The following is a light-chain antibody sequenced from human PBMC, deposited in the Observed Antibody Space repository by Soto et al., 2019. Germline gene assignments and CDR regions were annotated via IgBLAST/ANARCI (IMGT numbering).Light chain of an antibody. CDR1: QSVSSSD. J-gene: IGKJ2*01. V-gene: IGKV3D-20*01. CDR3: QPYGSSPYT. Sequence: EIVLTQSPATLSLSPGERATLSCGASQSVSSSDLAWYQQKPGLAPRLLIYDASSRATDIPDRFSGSGSGTDFTLTISRLEPEDFAVYYCQPYGSSPYTFGQGTKLEIK. CDR2: DAS.